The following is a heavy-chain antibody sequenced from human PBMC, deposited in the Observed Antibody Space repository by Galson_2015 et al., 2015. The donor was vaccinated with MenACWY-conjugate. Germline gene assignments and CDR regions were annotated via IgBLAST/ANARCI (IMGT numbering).Heavy chain of an antibody. CDR2: ISSTGAST. Sequence: SLRLSCAASGFTFASYHMNWVRQAPGKGLEWVSSISSTGASTYYADSVKGRFIISRYNAKNLLYLQLHSLRAEDTAVYFCARGTEFWGYWGRGTLVTVSS. CDR1: GFTFASYH. V-gene: IGHV3-21*01. J-gene: IGHJ4*02. D-gene: IGHD3-10*01. CDR3: ARGTEFWGY.